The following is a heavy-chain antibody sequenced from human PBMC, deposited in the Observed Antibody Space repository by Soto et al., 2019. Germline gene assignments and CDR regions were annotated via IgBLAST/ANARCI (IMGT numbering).Heavy chain of an antibody. D-gene: IGHD3-3*01. CDR1: CYNFNIYG. V-gene: IGHV1-18*01. J-gene: IGHJ5*02. Sequence: GASVNVSCKASCYNFNIYGINWVRQAPLQVLELMGWISAYDGKTTYAEKFQGRVTMTTDASTSTAYMELRSLRSDDTAVYYCARDPHEYWTSYWFDPWGQGNLVTVSS. CDR3: ARDPHEYWTSYWFDP. CDR2: ISAYDGKT.